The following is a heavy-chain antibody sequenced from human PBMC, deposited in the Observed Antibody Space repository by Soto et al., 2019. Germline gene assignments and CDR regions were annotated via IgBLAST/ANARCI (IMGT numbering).Heavy chain of an antibody. V-gene: IGHV4-34*01. D-gene: IGHD2-2*01. CDR1: GGSFSGYY. CDR3: ARDEVGDIVVVPAAVGFDP. CDR2: INHSGST. Sequence: QVQLQQWGAGLLKPSETLSLTCAVYGGSFSGYYWSWIRQPPGKGLEWIGEINHSGSTNYNPSLKSRFTISVDTSKNQFSLKLSSVTAADTAVYYCARDEVGDIVVVPAAVGFDPWGQGTLVTVSS. J-gene: IGHJ5*02.